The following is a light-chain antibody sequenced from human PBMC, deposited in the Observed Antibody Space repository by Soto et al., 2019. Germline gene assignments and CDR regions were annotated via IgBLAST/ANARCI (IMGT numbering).Light chain of an antibody. CDR2: EVS. CDR1: SSDVGRYNY. V-gene: IGLV2-8*01. Sequence: QSALTQPPSASGSPGLSVNISCTVTSSDVGRYNYVSWYQQHTGKAPRLMICEVSRRPSGVPDRFSGSKSGNTASLTVSGLRAEDEADYYCSSYAGTNTLVFGGGTKVTVL. J-gene: IGLJ2*01. CDR3: SSYAGTNTLV.